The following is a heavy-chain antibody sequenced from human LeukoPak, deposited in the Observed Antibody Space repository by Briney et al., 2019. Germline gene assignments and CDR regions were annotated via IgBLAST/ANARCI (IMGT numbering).Heavy chain of an antibody. Sequence: SETLSLTCTVSGGSISSHYWSWIRQPPGKGLEWIGNIYYSGSTNYNPSLKSRVTISVDTSKNQFSLKLSSVTAADTAVYYCARRACYYYYGMDVWGQGTTVTVSS. CDR1: GGSISSHY. CDR2: IYYSGST. J-gene: IGHJ6*02. V-gene: IGHV4-59*11. CDR3: ARRACYYYYGMDV.